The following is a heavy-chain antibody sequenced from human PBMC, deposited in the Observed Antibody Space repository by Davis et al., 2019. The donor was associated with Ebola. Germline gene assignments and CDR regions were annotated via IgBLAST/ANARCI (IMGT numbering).Heavy chain of an antibody. CDR2: ISSSSSYI. CDR1: GFTFSSYS. Sequence: GESLKISCAASGFTFSSYSMNWVRQAPGKGLEWVSSISSSSSYIYYADSVKGRFTISRDNAKNSLYLQMNSLRAEDTAVYYCARERGTGYYFDYWGQGTLVTVSS. J-gene: IGHJ4*02. V-gene: IGHV3-21*01. CDR3: ARERGTGYYFDY.